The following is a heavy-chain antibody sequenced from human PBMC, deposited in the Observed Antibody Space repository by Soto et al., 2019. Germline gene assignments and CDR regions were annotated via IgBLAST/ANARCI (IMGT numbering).Heavy chain of an antibody. D-gene: IGHD4-17*01. J-gene: IGHJ2*01. CDR2: INDSGRT. CDR1: GGSISSSSYY. CDR3: SRHVPTTVTTWWYFDL. V-gene: IGHV4-39*01. Sequence: QLQLQESGPGLVKPSETLSLSCTVSGGSISSSSYYWGWIRQPPGKGLEWIGSINDSGRTYYNYNPSLKSRVTISVDTSKNRFSLKLTSVTAADTAVYYCSRHVPTTVTTWWYFDLWGRGTLVTVSS.